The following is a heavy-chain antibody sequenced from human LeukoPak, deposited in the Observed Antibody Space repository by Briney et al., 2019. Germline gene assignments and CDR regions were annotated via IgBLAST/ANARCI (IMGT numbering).Heavy chain of an antibody. D-gene: IGHD3-22*01. V-gene: IGHV3-9*01. CDR3: AKDATYYYDSSGYYDY. CDR2: ISWNSGSI. Sequence: AGGSLRLSCAASGFTFDDYAMHWVRQAPGKGLEWVSGISWNSGSIGYADSVKGRFTISRDNAKNSLYLQMNSLRAEDTALYYCAKDATYYYDSSGYYDYWGQGTLVTVYS. CDR1: GFTFDDYA. J-gene: IGHJ4*02.